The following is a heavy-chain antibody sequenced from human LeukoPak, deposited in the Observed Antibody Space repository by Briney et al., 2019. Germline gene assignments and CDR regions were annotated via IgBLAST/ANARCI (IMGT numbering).Heavy chain of an antibody. CDR1: VYTSTSSA. Sequence: ASLKASCKASVYTSTSSAIHWVRHAPGQGRGWMGWITPSGGTNYPQKFQGRVAITWDTSITTAYMDLSRLTSDDTAVYYCARDRYGDGFAHLDCWGQGALVTVSS. J-gene: IGHJ4*02. D-gene: IGHD5-24*01. CDR3: ARDRYGDGFAHLDC. V-gene: IGHV1-2*02. CDR2: ITPSGGT.